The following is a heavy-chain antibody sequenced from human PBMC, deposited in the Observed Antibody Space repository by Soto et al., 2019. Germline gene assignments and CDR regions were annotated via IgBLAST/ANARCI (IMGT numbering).Heavy chain of an antibody. CDR1: GGSIATSSYF. J-gene: IGHJ5*02. Sequence: SETLSLTCTVSGGSIATSSYFWAWIRRPPGKGLEWIGSIDYRGTIHNNPSLKSRVTISVDTSKNHFSLKLDSVTAADTALYYCSRRAPEGFDPWGQGTLVTVSS. CDR3: SRRAPEGFDP. CDR2: IDYRGTI. V-gene: IGHV4-39*02.